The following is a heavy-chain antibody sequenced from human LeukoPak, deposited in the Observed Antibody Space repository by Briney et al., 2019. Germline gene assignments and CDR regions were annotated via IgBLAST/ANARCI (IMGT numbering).Heavy chain of an antibody. CDR2: IYHSGST. D-gene: IGHD4-17*01. CDR3: ARSLAYGDSDY. J-gene: IGHJ4*02. V-gene: IGHV4-38-2*01. CDR1: GYSISSGYY. Sequence: PSETLSLTCAVSGYSISSGYYWGWIRQPPGKGLEWIGSIYHSGSTYYNPSLKSRVTISVDTSKNQFSLRLTSVTAADTAVYYCARSLAYGDSDYWGQGTLVTVSS.